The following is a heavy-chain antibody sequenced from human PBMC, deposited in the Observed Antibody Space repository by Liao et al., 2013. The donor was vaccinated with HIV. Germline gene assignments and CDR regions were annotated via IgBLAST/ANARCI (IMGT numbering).Heavy chain of an antibody. CDR1: GGSFSGYY. D-gene: IGHD6-6*01. CDR2: INHSGST. J-gene: IGHJ4*02. V-gene: IGHV4-34*01. Sequence: QVQLQESGPGLLKPSETLSLTCAVYGGSFSGYYWSWIRQPPGKGLEWIGEINHSGSTNYNPSLKSRVTISVDTSKNQFSLKLSSVTAADTAVYYCARGSIAARHRNWGQGTLVTVSS. CDR3: ARGSIAARHRN.